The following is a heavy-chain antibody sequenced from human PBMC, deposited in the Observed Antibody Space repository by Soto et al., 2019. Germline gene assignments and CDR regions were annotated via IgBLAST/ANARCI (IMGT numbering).Heavy chain of an antibody. CDR1: GGSISSYY. D-gene: IGHD4-17*01. Sequence: PSETLSLTCTVSGGSISSYYWSWIRQPPGKGLEWIGYIYYSGSTNYNPSLKSRVTISADKSISTAYLQWSSLKASDTAMYYCARHSHTVTQYYYYYYGMDVWGQGTTVTVSS. CDR2: IYYSGST. J-gene: IGHJ6*02. V-gene: IGHV4-59*08. CDR3: ARHSHTVTQYYYYYYGMDV.